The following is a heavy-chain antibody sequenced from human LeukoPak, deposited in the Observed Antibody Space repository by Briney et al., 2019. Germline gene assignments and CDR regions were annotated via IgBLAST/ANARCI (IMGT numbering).Heavy chain of an antibody. J-gene: IGHJ2*01. CDR1: GGSISSSSYY. CDR3: ARHRPDYDILTGSGYFDL. CDR2: IYYSGST. Sequence: SETLSLTCTVSGGSISSSSYYWGWIRQPPGKGLEWIRSIYYSGSTYYNPSLKSRVTISVDTSKNQFSLKLSSVTAADTAVYYCARHRPDYDILTGSGYFDLWGRGTLVTVSS. D-gene: IGHD3-9*01. V-gene: IGHV4-39*01.